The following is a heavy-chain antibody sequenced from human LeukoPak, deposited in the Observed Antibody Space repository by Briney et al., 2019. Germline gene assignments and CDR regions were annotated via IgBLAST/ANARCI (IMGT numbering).Heavy chain of an antibody. CDR2: MNPNSGNT. Sequence: GASVKVSCKASGYTFTSYDINWVRQATGQGLEWMGWMNPNSGNTGYAQKFQGRVTMTRNTSISTAYMELSSLRSEDTAVYYCASGGSSGAYYYYGVDVWGQGTTVTVSS. CDR1: GYTFTSYD. V-gene: IGHV1-8*01. J-gene: IGHJ6*02. D-gene: IGHD6-19*01. CDR3: ASGGSSGAYYYYGVDV.